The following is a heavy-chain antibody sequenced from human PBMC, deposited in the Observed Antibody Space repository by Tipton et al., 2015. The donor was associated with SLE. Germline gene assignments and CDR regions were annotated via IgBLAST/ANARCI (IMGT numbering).Heavy chain of an antibody. Sequence: SLRLSCAASGFTFNSYEMNWVRQAPGKGLEWVSYISSSGSTIYYADSVKGRFTISRDNAKNSLYLQMNSLRAEDTAVYYCAGHSGYYDSSGYDYWGQGTLVTVSS. D-gene: IGHD3-22*01. CDR3: AGHSGYYDSSGYDY. J-gene: IGHJ4*02. CDR1: GFTFNSYE. V-gene: IGHV3-48*03. CDR2: ISSSGSTI.